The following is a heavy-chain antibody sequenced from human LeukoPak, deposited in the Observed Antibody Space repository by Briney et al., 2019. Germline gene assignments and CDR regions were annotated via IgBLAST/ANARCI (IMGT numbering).Heavy chain of an antibody. J-gene: IGHJ4*02. CDR1: GASITSNY. CDR3: ARGYSSSWYYFDY. D-gene: IGHD6-13*01. Sequence: SETLSLTCTVSGASITSNYWSWIRQPPGKGLEWTGNIHYSGTTNYNPSLKSRVTISLDTSKNQFSLKLSSVTAADTAVYYCARGYSSSWYYFDYWGQGALVTVSS. CDR2: IHYSGTT. V-gene: IGHV4-59*01.